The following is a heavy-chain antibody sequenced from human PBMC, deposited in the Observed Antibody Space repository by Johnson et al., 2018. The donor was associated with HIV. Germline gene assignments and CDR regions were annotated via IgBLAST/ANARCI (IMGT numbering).Heavy chain of an antibody. J-gene: IGHJ3*01. CDR3: ARAVYSCSWYALTAFDL. Sequence: RLVESGGGVVQPGRSLRLSCAASGFTFSDYYMSWIRQAPGKGLEWVSYISSSGSTIYYAVPVKGRFTISRDNVKNSLYLQMNSLSAEDTAVYYCARAVYSCSWYALTAFDLWGHVTMFTVSS. CDR1: GFTFSDYY. D-gene: IGHD6-13*01. CDR2: ISSSGSTI. V-gene: IGHV3-11*04.